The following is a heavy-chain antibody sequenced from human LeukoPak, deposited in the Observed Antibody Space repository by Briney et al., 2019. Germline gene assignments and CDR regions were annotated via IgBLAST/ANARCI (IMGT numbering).Heavy chain of an antibody. J-gene: IGHJ4*02. D-gene: IGHD2-2*01. CDR3: ARDSLSLTSYDSKFDY. CDR2: ISTSSSYI. CDR1: GFTFSSYS. Sequence: GGSLRLSCAASGFTFSSYSMNWVRQAPGKGLEWVSSISTSSSYIYYADSVKGRFTISRDNAKKSLYLEMNSLRVEDTAVYYCARDSLSLTSYDSKFDYWGQGTLVTVSS. V-gene: IGHV3-21*01.